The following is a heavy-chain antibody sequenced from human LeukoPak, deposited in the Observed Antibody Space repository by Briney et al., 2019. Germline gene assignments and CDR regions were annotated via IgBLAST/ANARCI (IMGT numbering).Heavy chain of an antibody. V-gene: IGHV1-8*01. CDR2: MNPNSGNT. Sequence: GASVKVSCKASGYTFTSYDINWVRQATGQGLEWMGYMNPNSGNTGYAQKFQGRVTMTRNTSISTAYMELSSLRSEDTAVYYCARGGYCGGDCQNAFDIWGQGTMVTVSS. CDR1: GYTFTSYD. J-gene: IGHJ3*02. D-gene: IGHD2-21*01. CDR3: ARGGYCGGDCQNAFDI.